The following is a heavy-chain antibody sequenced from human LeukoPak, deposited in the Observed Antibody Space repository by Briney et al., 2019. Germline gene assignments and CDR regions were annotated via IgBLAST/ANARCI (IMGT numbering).Heavy chain of an antibody. CDR1: GITFIKYS. D-gene: IGHD3-10*02. V-gene: IGHV3-48*03. J-gene: IGHJ6*04. Sequence: PGGSLRLSCAASGITFIKYSMNWVRQAPGKGLEWVSYISSSGSTIYYADSVKGRFTISRDNAKNSLYLQMNSLRAEDTAVYYCAELGITMIGGVWGKGTTVTISS. CDR3: AELGITMIGGV. CDR2: ISSSGSTI.